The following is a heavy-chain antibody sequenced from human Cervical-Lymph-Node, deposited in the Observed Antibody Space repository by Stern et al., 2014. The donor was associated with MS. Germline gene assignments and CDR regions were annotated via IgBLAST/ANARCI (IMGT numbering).Heavy chain of an antibody. D-gene: IGHD3-10*01. J-gene: IGHJ4*02. V-gene: IGHV3-30*18. CDR2: ISDDGNIK. CDR1: GFTFSSTG. Sequence: VQLVESGGGVVQPGRSLRLSCAASGFTFSSTGMHWVRQAPGKGLEWLAVISDDGNIKFYADSVRGRFTISRDISKNTLYLQMNSLRAEDTAVYYCAKGTELLDYWGQGTLVTVSS. CDR3: AKGTELLDY.